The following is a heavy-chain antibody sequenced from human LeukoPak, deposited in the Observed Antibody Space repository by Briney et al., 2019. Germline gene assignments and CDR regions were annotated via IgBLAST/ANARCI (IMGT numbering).Heavy chain of an antibody. CDR3: AREARYESSGYYFDF. Sequence: GRSLRLSCEASGFTFSSKGMHWVRQAPGKGLEWVAVIWYDGSSKYYADSVKGRFTISRDNSKNTLYLQMTSLRAEETAVYYCAREARYESSGYYFDFWGQGTQVTVSS. CDR1: GFTFSSKG. CDR2: IWYDGSSK. D-gene: IGHD3-22*01. V-gene: IGHV3-33*01. J-gene: IGHJ4*02.